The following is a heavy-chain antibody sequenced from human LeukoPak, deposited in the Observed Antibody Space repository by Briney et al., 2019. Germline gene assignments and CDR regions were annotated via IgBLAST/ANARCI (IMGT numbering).Heavy chain of an antibody. J-gene: IGHJ4*02. CDR3: ARGVGLTQGGAFDF. CDR2: IYHSGNT. Sequence: PGGSLRLSCAASGFTFSSYSMNWVRQAPGKGLEWIGNIYHSGNTYYNPSLKSRVTVSMDTSKNQFSLKVNSVTAADTAVYYCARGVGLTQGGAFDFWGQGTLVTVSS. D-gene: IGHD3-16*01. V-gene: IGHV4-38-2*01. CDR1: GFTFSSYS.